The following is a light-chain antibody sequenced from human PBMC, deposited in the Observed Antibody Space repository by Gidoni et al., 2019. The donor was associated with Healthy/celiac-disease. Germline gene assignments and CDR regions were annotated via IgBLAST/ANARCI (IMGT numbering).Light chain of an antibody. CDR3: QQYYSTPLT. CDR2: WAS. V-gene: IGKV4-1*01. CDR1: QSVLYSSNNKNY. Sequence: DIVMTQSPDSLDVSLGERANINCKSSQSVLYSSNNKNYLAWYQQKPGQPPKLLIYWASTREAGVPDRFSCSGSGTDFTLTISSLQAEDVAVYSCQQYYSTPLTFGGGTKVEIK. J-gene: IGKJ4*01.